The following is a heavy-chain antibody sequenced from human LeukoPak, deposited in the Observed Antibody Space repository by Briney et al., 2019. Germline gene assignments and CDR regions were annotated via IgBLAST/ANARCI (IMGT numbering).Heavy chain of an antibody. CDR1: GGSITSYY. V-gene: IGHV4-59*08. J-gene: IGHJ4*02. D-gene: IGHD3-22*01. CDR3: ASSYFYDGNRYFDY. Sequence: SETLSLTCNVSGGSITSYYWNWIRQPPGKGLEWIGHIYYTGSTNSNPSLKSRLTISLDTSKKQFSLKLISVTAADTAIYYCASSYFYDGNRYFDYWGQGVLVTVSS. CDR2: IYYTGST.